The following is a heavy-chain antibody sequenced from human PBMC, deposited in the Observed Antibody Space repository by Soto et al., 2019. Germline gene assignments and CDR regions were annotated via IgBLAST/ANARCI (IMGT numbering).Heavy chain of an antibody. CDR2: IYYSGST. D-gene: IGHD2-2*01. V-gene: IGHV4-59*01. CDR3: ARDRSPIYCSSTSCPYYYYYYMDV. Sequence: SETLSLTCTVSGGSISSYYWSWIRQPPGKGLEWIGYIYYSGSTSYNPSLKSRVTISVDTSKNQFSLKLSSVTAADTAVYYCARDRSPIYCSSTSCPYYYYYYMDVWGKGTTVTVSS. CDR1: GGSISSYY. J-gene: IGHJ6*03.